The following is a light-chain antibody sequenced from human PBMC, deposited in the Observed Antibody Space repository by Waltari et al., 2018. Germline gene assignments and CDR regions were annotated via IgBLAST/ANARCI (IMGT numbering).Light chain of an antibody. Sequence: DIQLTQSPSFLSASVGDRVPITCRASQGISSFLAWYQQKPGKAPKLLIFAAYTLQSGVPSRFSGSGSGTEFTLTISSLQPEDFATYYCQQLNSFPYTFGQGTKLEIK. V-gene: IGKV1-9*01. CDR1: QGISSF. CDR2: AAY. CDR3: QQLNSFPYT. J-gene: IGKJ2*01.